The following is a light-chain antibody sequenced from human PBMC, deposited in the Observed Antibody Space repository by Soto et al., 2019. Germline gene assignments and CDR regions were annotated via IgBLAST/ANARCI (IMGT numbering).Light chain of an antibody. CDR3: QRTYNAPFT. CDR1: DSIDRY. Sequence: DIQMTQSPSSLSAFVGDTVTINCRATDSIDRYLNWYQQKPGQAPRVLITAASTLESGVTSRFSGSGSGTAFTLPINNLQPEDFATYYCQRTYNAPFTFGPGTKVSIK. CDR2: AAS. V-gene: IGKV1-39*01. J-gene: IGKJ3*01.